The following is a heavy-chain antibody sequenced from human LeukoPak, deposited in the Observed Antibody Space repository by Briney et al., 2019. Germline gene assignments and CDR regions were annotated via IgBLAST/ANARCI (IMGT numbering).Heavy chain of an antibody. J-gene: IGHJ4*02. CDR3: AQKGGADY. Sequence: GGSLRLSCAASGFTVSSNYMSWVRQAPGKGLEWVSYISSSSSSTIYYADSVKGRFTISRDNAKNSLYLQMNSLRDEDTAVYYCAQKGGADYWGQGTLVTVSS. V-gene: IGHV3-48*02. D-gene: IGHD2-15*01. CDR1: GFTVSSNY. CDR2: ISSSSSSTI.